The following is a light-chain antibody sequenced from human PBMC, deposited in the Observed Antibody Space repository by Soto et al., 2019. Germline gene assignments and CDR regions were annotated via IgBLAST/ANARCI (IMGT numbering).Light chain of an antibody. CDR1: QTISSW. CDR3: QRYYGYSEA. J-gene: IGKJ1*01. Sequence: DIQMTQSPSTLSGSVGDRVTITCRASQTISSWLAWYQPKPGKAPKLLTYKASTLKSGVPSRFSGSGSGTEFTLTISSLQPDDFAAYYCQRYYGYSEAFGQGTKVDVK. CDR2: KAS. V-gene: IGKV1-5*03.